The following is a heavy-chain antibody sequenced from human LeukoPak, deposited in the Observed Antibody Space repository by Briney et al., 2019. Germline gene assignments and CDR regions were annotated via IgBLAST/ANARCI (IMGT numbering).Heavy chain of an antibody. D-gene: IGHD1-26*01. Sequence: GGSLRLSCAASGFTVSSNYMSWVRQAPGKGLEWVSVIYSGGSTHYADSVKGRFTISRDNSKNTLYLQMNSLRAEDTAVYYCATGDSGSHRAVDYWGQGTLVTVSS. CDR2: IYSGGST. CDR1: GFTVSSNY. V-gene: IGHV3-53*01. J-gene: IGHJ4*02. CDR3: ATGDSGSHRAVDY.